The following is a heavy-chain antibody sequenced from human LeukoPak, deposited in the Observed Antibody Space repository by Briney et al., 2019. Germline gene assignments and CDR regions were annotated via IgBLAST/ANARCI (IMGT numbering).Heavy chain of an antibody. Sequence: PGGSLRLSCAASGFTFSSFGMHWVRQAPGKGLEWVAVIWYDGSNKYYADSVKGRFTISRDNSKNTLYLQMNSLRAEDTAVYYCARDREWEPPNAFDIWGQGTMVTASS. J-gene: IGHJ3*02. CDR3: ARDREWEPPNAFDI. V-gene: IGHV3-33*01. CDR2: IWYDGSNK. CDR1: GFTFSSFG. D-gene: IGHD1-26*01.